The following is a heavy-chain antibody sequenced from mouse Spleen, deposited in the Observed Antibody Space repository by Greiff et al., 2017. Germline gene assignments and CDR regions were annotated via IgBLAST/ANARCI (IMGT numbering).Heavy chain of an antibody. CDR2: IYPRSGNT. D-gene: IGHD2-1*01. V-gene: IGHV1-81*01. CDR3: ARGGGNYSFAY. CDR1: GYTFTSYG. J-gene: IGHJ3*01. Sequence: VQLQESGAELARPGASVKLSCKASGYTFTSYGISWVKQRTGQGLEWIGEIYPRSGNTYYNEKFKGKATLTADKSSSTAYMELRSLTSEDSAVYFCARGGGNYSFAYWGQGTLVTVSA.